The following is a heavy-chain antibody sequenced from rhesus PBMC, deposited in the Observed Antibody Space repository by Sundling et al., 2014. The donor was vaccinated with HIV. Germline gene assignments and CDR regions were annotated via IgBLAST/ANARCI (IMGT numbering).Heavy chain of an antibody. J-gene: IGHJ6*01. CDR3: AREDVWVYGLDS. D-gene: IGHD3-3*01. V-gene: IGHV4-122*02. CDR2: ITSSGTT. CDR1: GASITSGHYY. Sequence: QVHLQESGPALVKPSETLSLTCAVSGASITSGHYYWSWIRQPPGKGLEWIGYITSSGTTSYNPSLKSRVAISRDLSKSQFSLNLRSLTAADTAVYFCAREDVWVYGLDSWGQGVVVTVSS.